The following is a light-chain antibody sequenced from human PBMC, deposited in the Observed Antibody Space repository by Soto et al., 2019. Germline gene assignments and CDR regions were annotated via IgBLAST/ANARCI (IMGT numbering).Light chain of an antibody. CDR2: EGS. CDR1: SSDFGSYNL. Sequence: QSVLTQPASVSGSPGQSITISCTGTSSDFGSYNLVSWYQQHPGKAPKLMIYEGSKRPSGVSYRFSGSKSGNTASLTISGLQAEDEADYYCCSYAGSSTFNVFGTGTKVTVL. V-gene: IGLV2-23*03. J-gene: IGLJ1*01. CDR3: CSYAGSSTFNV.